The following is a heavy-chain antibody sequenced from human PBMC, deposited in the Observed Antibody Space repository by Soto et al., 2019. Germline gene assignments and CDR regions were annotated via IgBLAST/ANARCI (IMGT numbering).Heavy chain of an antibody. J-gene: IGHJ6*02. CDR2: IIPILGIA. D-gene: IGHD6-13*01. Sequence: QVQLVQSGAEVKKPGSSVKVSCKASGGTFSSYTISWVRQAPGQGLEWMGRIIPILGIANYAQKFQGRVTITEDKSTSTAYMELSSLRSEDTAVYYCARERIAEAGNNYYYCGMDVWGQGTTVTVSS. CDR3: ARERIAEAGNNYYYCGMDV. CDR1: GGTFSSYT. V-gene: IGHV1-69*08.